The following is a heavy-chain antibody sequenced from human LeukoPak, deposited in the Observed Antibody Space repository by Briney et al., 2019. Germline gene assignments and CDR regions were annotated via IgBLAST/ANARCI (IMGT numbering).Heavy chain of an antibody. CDR3: ARRSIAARWYFDY. V-gene: IGHV4-39*07. CDR1: GGSLSSSSYY. Sequence: SETLSLTCTVSGGSLSSSSYYWGWIRQPPGKGLEWIGSIYYSGSTYYNPSLKSRVTISVDTSKNQFSLKLSSVTAADTAVYYCARRSIAARWYFDYWGQGTLVTVSS. J-gene: IGHJ4*02. D-gene: IGHD6-6*01. CDR2: IYYSGST.